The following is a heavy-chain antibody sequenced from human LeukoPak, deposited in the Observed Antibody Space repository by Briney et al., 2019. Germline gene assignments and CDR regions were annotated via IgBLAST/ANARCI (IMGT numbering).Heavy chain of an antibody. J-gene: IGHJ4*02. D-gene: IGHD3-10*01. V-gene: IGHV1-2*02. Sequence: ASVKVSCKASGYTFTTYEIHWVRQATGQGLEWMGWMNPNSGGTNYAQKFQGRVTMTRDTSISTAYMELSRLRSDDTAVYYCAREGEFDYWGQGTLVTVSS. CDR2: MNPNSGGT. CDR1: GYTFTTYE. CDR3: AREGEFDY.